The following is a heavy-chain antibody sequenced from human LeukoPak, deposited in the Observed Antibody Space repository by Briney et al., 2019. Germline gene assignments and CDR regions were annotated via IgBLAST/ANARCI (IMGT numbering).Heavy chain of an antibody. J-gene: IGHJ6*02. Sequence: GGSLRLSCAASGFTLSSYAMSWVRQAPGKGLEWVSAISGSGGSTYHEESVKGRFTISRDNAKNSLYLQMNSLRAEDTALYYCAKDGPQMATITDYYYGMDVWGQGTTVTVFS. CDR1: GFTLSSYA. D-gene: IGHD5-24*01. CDR3: AKDGPQMATITDYYYGMDV. CDR2: ISGSGGST. V-gene: IGHV3-23*01.